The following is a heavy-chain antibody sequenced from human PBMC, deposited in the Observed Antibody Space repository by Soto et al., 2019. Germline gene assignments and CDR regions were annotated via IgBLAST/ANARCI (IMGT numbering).Heavy chain of an antibody. CDR2: ISAFNGKT. CDR1: GYTFNIYG. Sequence: QIQLVQSGAEVKKPGASVKVSCKASGYTFNIYGINWVRQAPGQGLEWRGWISAFNGKTNYAQKVQGRVNMTTDTSTSTAYVELRSLRSDDTAVYYCARDRVPKSSGFFPFDYWGHGTLVTVSS. D-gene: IGHD3-22*01. V-gene: IGHV1-18*01. J-gene: IGHJ4*01. CDR3: ARDRVPKSSGFFPFDY.